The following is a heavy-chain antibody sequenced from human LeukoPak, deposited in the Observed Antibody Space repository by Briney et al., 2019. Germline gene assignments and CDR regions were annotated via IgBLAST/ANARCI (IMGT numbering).Heavy chain of an antibody. D-gene: IGHD1-26*01. J-gene: IGHJ3*02. CDR1: GFTFDDYA. CDR3: AKSYSGSQDDAFDI. CDR2: ISWNSGST. Sequence: GGSRRLSCAVSGFTFDDYAMYWVRQAPGKGLEWVSGISWNSGSTGYADSVKGRFTISRDNAKKSLYLQMNSLRLEDTALYYCAKSYSGSQDDAFDIWGQGTMVTVSS. V-gene: IGHV3-9*01.